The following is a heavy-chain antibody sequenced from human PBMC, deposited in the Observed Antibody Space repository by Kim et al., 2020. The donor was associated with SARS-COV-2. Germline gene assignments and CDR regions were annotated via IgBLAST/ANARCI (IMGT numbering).Heavy chain of an antibody. J-gene: IGHJ3*02. V-gene: IGHV1-2*02. CDR1: GYTFTDYY. Sequence: ASVKVSCKASGYTFTDYYIHWLRQAPGQGLEWMGWINPNSGDTNYAQNFQGRVTMTRDTSISTAYMELNSLRSDDTALYYCAGSLEGRGSNGLDAFDIWGQGTMVTVSS. CDR3: AGSLEGRGSNGLDAFDI. D-gene: IGHD1-26*01. CDR2: INPNSGDT.